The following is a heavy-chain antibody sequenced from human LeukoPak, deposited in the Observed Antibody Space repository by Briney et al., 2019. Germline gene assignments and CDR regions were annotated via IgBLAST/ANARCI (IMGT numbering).Heavy chain of an antibody. CDR1: GFTFSNYW. D-gene: IGHD6-13*01. V-gene: IGHV3-7*01. J-gene: IGHJ4*02. Sequence: GGSLRLSCAASGFTFSNYWMSWVRQAPGKGLEWVANIKQDGSEKYYVDSVKGRFTISRDNAKNSLYLQMNSLRAEDTAVYYCARDRQLAYYRGQGTLVTVSS. CDR2: IKQDGSEK. CDR3: ARDRQLAYY.